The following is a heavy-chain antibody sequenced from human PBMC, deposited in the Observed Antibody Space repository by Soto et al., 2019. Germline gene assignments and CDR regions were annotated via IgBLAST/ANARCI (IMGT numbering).Heavy chain of an antibody. CDR1: GFTLNPDY. V-gene: IGHV1-46*02. CDR3: ARELPGTGGFEY. Sequence: QVQLVQSGAEVREPGASVKVSCKASGFTLNPDYIHWVRQAPGQGLEWMGLISPSGETVSYAQKFQGRVTVTRDTSITTVHMELTSLRSEDTGIYYCARELPGTGGFEYGGQGTLVTVSS. J-gene: IGHJ4*02. CDR2: ISPSGETV. D-gene: IGHD7-27*01.